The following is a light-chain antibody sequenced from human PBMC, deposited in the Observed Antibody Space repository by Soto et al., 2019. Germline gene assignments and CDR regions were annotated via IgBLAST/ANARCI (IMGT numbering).Light chain of an antibody. CDR1: QNINTY. CDR2: AAS. Sequence: DILLTQSPSSLSASVGDRVTIICRASQNINTYLNWYQHKPGKAPKLLIYAASNLQVGVPTRFXGSGSATDFTLTINSLQTEDFATYFCQQSYGTPMWTFGQGTKVEMK. V-gene: IGKV1-39*01. J-gene: IGKJ1*01. CDR3: QQSYGTPMWT.